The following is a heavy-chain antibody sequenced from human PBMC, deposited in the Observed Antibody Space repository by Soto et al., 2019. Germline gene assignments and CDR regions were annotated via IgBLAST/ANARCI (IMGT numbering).Heavy chain of an antibody. CDR1: GFTFSSYA. Sequence: EVQLLDSGGGLVQPGGSLRLSCEASGFTFSSYAMSWVRQAPGKGLEWVSSINRSGGSANYADSVKCRFTISRDDSKNILSLQMNSLRAEDTAIYYCAKNYYFDCWGQGTLVTVSS. J-gene: IGHJ4*02. CDR2: INRSGGSA. V-gene: IGHV3-23*01. D-gene: IGHD3-10*01. CDR3: AKNYYFDC.